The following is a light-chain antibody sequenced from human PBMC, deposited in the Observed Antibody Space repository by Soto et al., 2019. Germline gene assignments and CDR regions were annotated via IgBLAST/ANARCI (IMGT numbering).Light chain of an antibody. CDR3: QQYDTLPPS. V-gene: IGKV1-33*01. J-gene: IGKJ3*01. CDR1: QDISNY. CDR2: DAS. Sequence: DIQMTQSPSSLSASVGDRVTITCQASQDISNYLNWYQQKPGKAPKLLMSDASSLETGVPSRFSGSGSGTDFTFTISRLQPEDIATYYCQQYDTLPPSFGPGTKVDLK.